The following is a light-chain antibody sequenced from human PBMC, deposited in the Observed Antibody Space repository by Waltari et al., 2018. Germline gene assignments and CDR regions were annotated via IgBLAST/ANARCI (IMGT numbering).Light chain of an antibody. Sequence: QSVLTQPPSVSGTPGQRVTISCSGSNSNIRSNYVYWYQQVPGTAPKLLIYQNEQRPSGVPDRFSGSKSGTSASLAISGLRSEDEADYYCASWDDSLSAWVFGGGTKLTVL. CDR2: QNE. CDR3: ASWDDSLSAWV. V-gene: IGLV1-47*01. CDR1: NSNIRSNY. J-gene: IGLJ3*02.